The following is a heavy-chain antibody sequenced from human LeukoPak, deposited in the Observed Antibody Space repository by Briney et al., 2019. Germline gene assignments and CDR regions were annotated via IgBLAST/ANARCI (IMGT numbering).Heavy chain of an antibody. Sequence: SVKVSCKASGGTFSSYAISWVRQAPGQGLEWMGGIIPIFGTANYAQKFQGRVTITADESTSTAYMELSSLRSEDTAVYYCARSRAAAAHNWFDPWGQGTLVTVSS. CDR1: GGTFSSYA. J-gene: IGHJ5*02. V-gene: IGHV1-69*01. CDR2: IIPIFGTA. CDR3: ARSRAAAAHNWFDP. D-gene: IGHD6-13*01.